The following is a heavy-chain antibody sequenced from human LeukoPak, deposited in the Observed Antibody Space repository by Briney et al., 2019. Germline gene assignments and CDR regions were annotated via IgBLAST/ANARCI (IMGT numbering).Heavy chain of an antibody. Sequence: ASVKVSCKASGYTFTSYYIHWVRQAPGQGLEWMGIIYPGGGSTSYAQKFQGRVTMTRDMSTSTVYMELSSLRSDDTAVYYCASVSQELYSYGREEYYFDYWGQGTLVTVSS. CDR3: ASVSQELYSYGREEYYFDY. D-gene: IGHD5-18*01. V-gene: IGHV1-46*01. CDR2: IYPGGGST. J-gene: IGHJ4*02. CDR1: GYTFTSYY.